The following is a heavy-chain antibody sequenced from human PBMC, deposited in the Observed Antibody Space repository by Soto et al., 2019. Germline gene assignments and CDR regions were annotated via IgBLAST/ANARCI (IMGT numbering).Heavy chain of an antibody. D-gene: IGHD3-3*01. CDR3: ARRADRTYYDFWSGYPHPDY. Sequence: SETRPLTCTVSGGILSSERYHWCRLRQPKEKRLECIGSIYYSGSTYYNPSLKSRVTISVDTSKNQFSLKLSSVTAADTAVYYCARRADRTYYDFWSGYPHPDYWGQGTQVTVS. V-gene: IGHV4-39*01. J-gene: IGHJ4*02. CDR2: IYYSGST. CDR1: GGILSSERYH.